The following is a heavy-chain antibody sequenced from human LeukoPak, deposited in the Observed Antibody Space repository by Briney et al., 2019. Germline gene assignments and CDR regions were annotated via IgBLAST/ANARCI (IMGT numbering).Heavy chain of an antibody. J-gene: IGHJ6*03. CDR1: GYSFASYW. CDR3: ARQPTMVRGVYYYYYMDV. CDR2: IYPGDSDT. D-gene: IGHD3-10*01. Sequence: GESLKISCKGSGYSFASYWIGWVRQMPGKGLEWMGIIYPGDSDTRYSPSFQGQVTISADKSISTAYLQWSSLKASDTAMYYCARQPTMVRGVYYYYYMDVWGKGTTVTVSS. V-gene: IGHV5-51*01.